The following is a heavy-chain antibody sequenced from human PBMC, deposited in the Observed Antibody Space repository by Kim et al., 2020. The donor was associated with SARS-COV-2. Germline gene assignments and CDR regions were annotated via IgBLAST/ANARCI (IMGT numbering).Heavy chain of an antibody. CDR1: GGSITTFY. CDR2: VFSGGST. J-gene: IGHJ4*02. V-gene: IGHV4-59*08. Sequence: SETLSLTCSISGGSITTFYWGWIRQPPGKGLEWIGYVFSGGSTDYNPSLRSRVSISMDTSKNQFYLNLTSVTAADTAVYYCARQNMLTAMAGYWGQGTLVTVS. D-gene: IGHD3-9*01. CDR3: ARQNMLTAMAGY.